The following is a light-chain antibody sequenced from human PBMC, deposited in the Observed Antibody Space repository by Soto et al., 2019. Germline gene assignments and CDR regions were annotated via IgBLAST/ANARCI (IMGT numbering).Light chain of an antibody. V-gene: IGLV2-14*01. J-gene: IGLJ1*01. Sequence: QSALTQPASVSGFPVQSITITCTGSSSDVGAYDYVSWYQQHPGKAPKLMIYHVTYRPSGVSYRFSGSKSGNTASLTISGLQAEDEADYYCISYTTSGTCVFGTGTKVTVL. CDR1: SSDVGAYDY. CDR3: ISYTTSGTCV. CDR2: HVT.